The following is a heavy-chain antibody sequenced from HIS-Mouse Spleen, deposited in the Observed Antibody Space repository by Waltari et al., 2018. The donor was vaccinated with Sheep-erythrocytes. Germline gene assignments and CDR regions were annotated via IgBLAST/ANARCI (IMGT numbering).Heavy chain of an antibody. CDR1: GFTFSSYS. J-gene: IGHJ4*02. V-gene: IGHV3-21*01. CDR3: ARENPELGNFDY. D-gene: IGHD7-27*01. CDR2: ISSSSSYI. Sequence: EVQLVESGGGLVKPGGSLRLSCAASGFTFSSYSMNWVRQAPGKGLEWVSSISSSSSYIYYADSVKGRFTISRDNAKNSLYLQMNSLRAEDTAVYYCARENPELGNFDYWGQGTLVTVSS.